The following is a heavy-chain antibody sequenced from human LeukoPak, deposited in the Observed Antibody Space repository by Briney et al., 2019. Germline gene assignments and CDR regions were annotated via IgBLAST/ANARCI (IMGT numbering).Heavy chain of an antibody. V-gene: IGHV4-39*07. CDR1: GGSIRSSSHY. D-gene: IGHD3-3*01. CDR3: ASRSSIWSGYQDTLYYFDS. Sequence: SETLSLTCTVSGGSIRSSSHYWSWIRQPPGKGLEWIASINYSGNTYYSPSLKSPVTISVDTSKNQFSLKLSSVTAADTAVYYCASRSSIWSGYQDTLYYFDSWGQGTLVTVSS. CDR2: INYSGNT. J-gene: IGHJ4*02.